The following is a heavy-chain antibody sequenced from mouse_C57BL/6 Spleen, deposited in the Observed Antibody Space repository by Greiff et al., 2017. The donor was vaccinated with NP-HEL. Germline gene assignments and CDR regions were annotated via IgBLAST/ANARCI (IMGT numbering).Heavy chain of an antibody. CDR2: ISDGGSYT. CDR3: ARERVYGIYAMDY. Sequence: EVQRVESGGGLVKPGGSLKLSCAASGFTFSSYAMSWVRQTPEKRLEWVATISDGGSYTYYPDNVKGRFTISRDNAKNNLYLQMSHLKSEDTAMYYCARERVYGIYAMDYWGQGTSVTVSS. D-gene: IGHD2-1*01. V-gene: IGHV5-4*01. J-gene: IGHJ4*01. CDR1: GFTFSSYA.